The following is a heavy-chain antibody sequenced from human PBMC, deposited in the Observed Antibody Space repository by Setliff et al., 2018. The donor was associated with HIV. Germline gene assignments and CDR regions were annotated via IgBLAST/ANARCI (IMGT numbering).Heavy chain of an antibody. D-gene: IGHD2-2*01. Sequence: SETLSLTCAVYGASISNSNSYWGWIRQPPGKRLEWLGSIYQSGSTSYNPSLSSRLTISVDTSKNQVSLRLSSVTAADTAVYYCARDRYCSSTSCYDNWFDPWGQGTLVTVS. CDR2: IYQSGST. J-gene: IGHJ5*02. V-gene: IGHV4-39*02. CDR3: ARDRYCSSTSCYDNWFDP. CDR1: GASISNSNSY.